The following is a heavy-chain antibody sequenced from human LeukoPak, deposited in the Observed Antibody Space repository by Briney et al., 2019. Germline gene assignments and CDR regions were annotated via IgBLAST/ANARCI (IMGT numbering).Heavy chain of an antibody. CDR1: GGSISSYY. Sequence: PSEALSLTCTVSGGSISSYYWTWIRQPPGKGLGWIGYIYYSETTRYNPSLKSRVTISVDTSKSQFSLNLSSVTAADTAVYYCARGNSPTPWFDPWGQGTLVTVSS. V-gene: IGHV4-59*01. CDR3: ARGNSPTPWFDP. D-gene: IGHD1/OR15-1a*01. J-gene: IGHJ5*02. CDR2: IYYSETT.